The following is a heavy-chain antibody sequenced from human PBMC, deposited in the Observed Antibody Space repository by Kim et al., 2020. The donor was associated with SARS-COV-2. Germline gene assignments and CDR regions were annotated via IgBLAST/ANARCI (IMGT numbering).Heavy chain of an antibody. D-gene: IGHD4-17*01. J-gene: IGHJ6*02. V-gene: IGHV3-49*03. CDR1: GFTFADYA. CDR3: TRLDDYGDYPYYYCGIDV. Sequence: GGSLRLSCSASGFTFADYAMNWFRQAPGKGLEWVGFIRSKAYGGTTKYAASVKGRFTISRDDSKRIDYLQMNSLKTEDTAVYYCTRLDDYGDYPYYYCGIDVRSQGATVTV. CDR2: IRSKAYGGTT.